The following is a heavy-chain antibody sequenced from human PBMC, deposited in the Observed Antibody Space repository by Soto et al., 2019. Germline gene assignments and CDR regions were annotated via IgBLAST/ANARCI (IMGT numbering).Heavy chain of an antibody. CDR3: ATDGDHHYDSSGHHAFDI. Sequence: ASVKVSCKVSGYTLTELSMHWVRQAPGKGLEWMGGFDPEDGETIYAQKFQGRVTMTEDTSTDTAYMELSSLRSEDTAVYYCATDGDHHYDSSGHHAFDIWGQGTMVTVSS. CDR2: FDPEDGET. CDR1: GYTLTELS. J-gene: IGHJ3*02. V-gene: IGHV1-24*01. D-gene: IGHD3-22*01.